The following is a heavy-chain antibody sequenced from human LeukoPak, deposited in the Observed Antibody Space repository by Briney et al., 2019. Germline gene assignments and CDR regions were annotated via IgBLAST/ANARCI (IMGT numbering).Heavy chain of an antibody. Sequence: SETLSLACAVYGGSFSGYYWSWIRQPPGKGLEWIGEINHSGSTNYNPSLKSRVTISVDTSKNQFSLKLSSVTAADTAVYYRARGRRGSYRSYYYYYYMDVWGKGTTVTVSS. CDR2: INHSGST. CDR3: ARGRRGSYRSYYYYYYMDV. J-gene: IGHJ6*03. D-gene: IGHD1-26*01. CDR1: GGSFSGYY. V-gene: IGHV4-34*01.